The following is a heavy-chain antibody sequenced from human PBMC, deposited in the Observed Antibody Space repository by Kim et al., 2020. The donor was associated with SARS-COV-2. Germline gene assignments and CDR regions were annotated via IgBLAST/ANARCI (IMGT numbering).Heavy chain of an antibody. D-gene: IGHD3-3*01. Sequence: SETLSLTCAVYGGSFSGYYWSWIRQPPGKGLEWIGEINHSGSTNYNPSLKSRVTISVDTSKNQFSLKLSSVTAADTAVYYCARELGCWSGYVPAGYDYY. J-gene: IGHJ6*01. CDR2: INHSGST. V-gene: IGHV4-34*01. CDR3: ARELGCWSGYVPAGYDYY. CDR1: GGSFSGYY.